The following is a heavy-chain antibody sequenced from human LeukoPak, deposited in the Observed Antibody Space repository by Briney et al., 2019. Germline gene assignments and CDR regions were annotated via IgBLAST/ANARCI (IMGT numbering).Heavy chain of an antibody. CDR2: MNPNSGNT. D-gene: IGHD2/OR15-2a*01. CDR3: ARGNSHLDH. Sequence: ASVKVSCKASGYTFTSYDINWVRQATGQGLEWMGWMNPNSGNTGSAQKFQGRVTMTRNTSTRTAYMELSSLRSEDTAIYYCARGNSHLDHWGQGTLIIVSS. V-gene: IGHV1-8*02. CDR1: GYTFTSYD. J-gene: IGHJ1*01.